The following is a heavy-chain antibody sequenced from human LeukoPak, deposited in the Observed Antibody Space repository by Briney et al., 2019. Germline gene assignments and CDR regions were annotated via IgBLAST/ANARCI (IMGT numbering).Heavy chain of an antibody. D-gene: IGHD3-10*01. V-gene: IGHV3-11*04. CDR3: ARGPSYGSRSDFLDY. Sequence: GGPLRLSCAASGFTFSDYYMSWIRQAPGKGLEWVSYISSSSSTIYYADSVKGRFTISRDNAKNSLYLQMNSLRAEDTAVYYCARGPSYGSRSDFLDYWGQGTLVTVSS. CDR2: ISSSSSTI. CDR1: GFTFSDYY. J-gene: IGHJ4*02.